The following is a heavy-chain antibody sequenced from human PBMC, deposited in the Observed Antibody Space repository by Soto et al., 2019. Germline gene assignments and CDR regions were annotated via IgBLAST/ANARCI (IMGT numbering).Heavy chain of an antibody. CDR1: GGTFNSYT. CDR3: ARDLRPIWSYYDNSVLKNQAFDY. CDR2: IIPIFGTA. V-gene: IGHV1-69*13. J-gene: IGHJ4*02. D-gene: IGHD3-22*01. Sequence: GASVKVSCKASGGTFNSYTISWVRQAPGQGLEWMGGIIPIFGTANYAQKFQGRVTITADESTSTVYMELSSLRSEDTAVYYCARDLRPIWSYYDNSVLKNQAFDYWGQGTLVTVS.